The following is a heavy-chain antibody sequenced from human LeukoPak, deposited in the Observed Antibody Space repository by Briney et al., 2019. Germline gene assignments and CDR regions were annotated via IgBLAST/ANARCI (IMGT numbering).Heavy chain of an antibody. D-gene: IGHD6-19*01. J-gene: IGHJ4*02. CDR2: ISGSGGST. V-gene: IGHV3-23*01. CDR1: GFTFSSYA. Sequence: GGSLRLSCAASGFTFSSYAMSWVRQAPGKGLEWVSAISGSGGSTYYADSVKGRSTISRDNSKNTLYLKMNSLRAEDTAVYYCAKGLSAVAGLIFDYWGQGTLVTVSS. CDR3: AKGLSAVAGLIFDY.